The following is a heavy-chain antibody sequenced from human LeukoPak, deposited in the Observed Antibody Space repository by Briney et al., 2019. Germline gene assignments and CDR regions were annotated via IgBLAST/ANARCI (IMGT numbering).Heavy chain of an antibody. CDR2: IYYSGST. CDR3: ARHLQSGDLPSWYYYMDV. D-gene: IGHD7-27*01. V-gene: IGHV4-59*08. CDR1: GGSISSYY. Sequence: SETLSLTCTVFGGSISSYYWSWIRQPPGKGLEWIGYIYYSGSTNYNPSLKSRVTISVDTSKNQFSLKLSSVTAADTAVYYCARHLQSGDLPSWYYYMDVWGKGTTVTVSS. J-gene: IGHJ6*03.